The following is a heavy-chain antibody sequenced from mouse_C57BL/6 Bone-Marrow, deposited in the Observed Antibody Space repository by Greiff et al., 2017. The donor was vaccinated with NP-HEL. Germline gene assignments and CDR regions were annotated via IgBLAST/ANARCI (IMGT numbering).Heavy chain of an antibody. J-gene: IGHJ2*01. V-gene: IGHV7-4*01. CDR1: GFTFTDYY. Sequence: EVQWVESGGGLVQPGASLRLSCAASGFTFTDYYMSWVRQPPGKAPEWLALIRNKANGYTTEYTASVKGRFTISRDNSQNILYLQMNPLRAEDSATYYCVKGAPYYYGFDYWGQGTTLTVSS. CDR3: VKGAPYYYGFDY. D-gene: IGHD1-1*01. CDR2: IRNKANGYTT.